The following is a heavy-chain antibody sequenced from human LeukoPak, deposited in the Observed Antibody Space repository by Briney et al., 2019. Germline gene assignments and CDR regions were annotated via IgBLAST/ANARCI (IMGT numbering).Heavy chain of an antibody. CDR1: GYTFTSYY. J-gene: IGHJ4*02. D-gene: IGHD5-18*01. V-gene: IGHV1-46*01. CDR2: INPSGGST. Sequence: ASVKVSCKASGYTFTSYYMHWVRQAPGQGLEWMGIINPSGGSTSYAQRFQGRVTMTRDTSTSTVYMELSSLRSEDTAVYYCAREGYSYGYGYWGQGTLVTVSS. CDR3: AREGYSYGYGY.